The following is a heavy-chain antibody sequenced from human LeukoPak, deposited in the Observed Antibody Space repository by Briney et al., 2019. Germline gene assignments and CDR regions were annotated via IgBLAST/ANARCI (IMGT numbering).Heavy chain of an antibody. CDR3: ARRWFGELFGWFDP. D-gene: IGHD3-10*01. CDR2: IYPGDSDT. V-gene: IGHV5-51*01. CDR1: GYSFTSYW. J-gene: IGHJ5*02. Sequence: GESLKISCKGSGYSFTSYWIGWVRQMPGKGLEWMGTIYPGDSDTRYSPSFQGQVTISADKSIRTAYLQWSSLKASYTAMYYCARRWFGELFGWFDPWGQGTLVTVSS.